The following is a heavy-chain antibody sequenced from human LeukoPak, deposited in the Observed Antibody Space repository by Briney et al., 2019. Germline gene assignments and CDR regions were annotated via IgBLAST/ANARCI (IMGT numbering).Heavy chain of an antibody. CDR3: ARLGFCRGDNCLDDY. CDR1: GGSVTSTNW. J-gene: IGHJ4*02. D-gene: IGHD2-15*01. V-gene: IGHV4-4*02. Sequence: SETLSLTCDVSGGSVTSTNWWTWVRQPPGKGLEWIGEVHLDGRTNYNPSLKSRLIMSVDLPENHISLKLGSVTAADTAVYYCARLGFCRGDNCLDDYWGQGTLVTVSS. CDR2: VHLDGRT.